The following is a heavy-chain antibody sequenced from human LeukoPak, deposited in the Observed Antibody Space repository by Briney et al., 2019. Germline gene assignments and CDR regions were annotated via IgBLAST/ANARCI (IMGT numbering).Heavy chain of an antibody. Sequence: PSETLSLTCTVSGGSITNYYWTWIRQPPGKELEWIGFIYYSGSTNYSPSLKSRVTISVDTSKNQFSLKLSSVTAADTAVYYCARGESGNHAGFFDIWGQGTMATVSS. CDR3: ARGESGNHAGFFDI. J-gene: IGHJ3*02. D-gene: IGHD1-14*01. CDR2: IYYSGST. CDR1: GGSITNYY. V-gene: IGHV4-59*12.